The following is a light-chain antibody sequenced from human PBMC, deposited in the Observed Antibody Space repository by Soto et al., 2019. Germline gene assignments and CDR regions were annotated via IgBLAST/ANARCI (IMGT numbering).Light chain of an antibody. J-gene: IGKJ2*01. Sequence: EGVLTQSPGTLSLSPGERATLSCRASQSVSSSYLAWYQQKPAQAPRLLIYGASSRATGIPDRFSGSGSGTDLTLTISRLEPEDFAVYYCQQYGSSPLYTFGQGTKLEIK. CDR1: QSVSSSY. CDR3: QQYGSSPLYT. V-gene: IGKV3-20*01. CDR2: GAS.